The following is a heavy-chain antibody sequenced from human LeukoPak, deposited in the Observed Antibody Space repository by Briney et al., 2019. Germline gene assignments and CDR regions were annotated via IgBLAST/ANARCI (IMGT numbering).Heavy chain of an antibody. Sequence: SETLSLTCTVSGGSISSYYWSWIRQPPGKGLEWIGYIYYSGNTNYNPSLKSRVTISVDTSKNQFSLKLNSVTAADTAVYYCARTGAVVVPAARAAFDIWGQGTMVTVSS. CDR3: ARTGAVVVPAARAAFDI. V-gene: IGHV4-59*01. J-gene: IGHJ3*02. CDR2: IYYSGNT. D-gene: IGHD2-2*01. CDR1: GGSISSYY.